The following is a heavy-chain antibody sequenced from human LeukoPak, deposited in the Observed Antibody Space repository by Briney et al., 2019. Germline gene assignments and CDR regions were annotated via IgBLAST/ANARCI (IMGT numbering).Heavy chain of an antibody. Sequence: PGGSLRLSCAASGFTVSSNYMSWVRQAPGKGLEWVSVIYSGGSTYYADSVKGRFTISRDNSKNTLYLQMKSLRAEDTAVYYCAKEMQVQNYYYYYMDVWGKGTSVTISS. V-gene: IGHV3-53*01. CDR2: IYSGGST. D-gene: IGHD1-1*01. J-gene: IGHJ6*03. CDR1: GFTVSSNY. CDR3: AKEMQVQNYYYYYMDV.